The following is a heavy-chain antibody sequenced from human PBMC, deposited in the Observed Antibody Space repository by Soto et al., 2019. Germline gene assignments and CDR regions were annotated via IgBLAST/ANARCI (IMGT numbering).Heavy chain of an antibody. CDR3: VRSGTSSGRFSDY. D-gene: IGHD2-15*01. CDR2: IYPSDSDI. Sequence: GESLKISCKGSGYTFTSYWIGWVRQMPGEGLEWMGVIYPSDSDIRYSPSFQGRVTISADKSITTAYLQWSSLKAADTAMYYCVRSGTSSGRFSDYWGQGTLVTVSS. CDR1: GYTFTSYW. V-gene: IGHV5-51*01. J-gene: IGHJ4*02.